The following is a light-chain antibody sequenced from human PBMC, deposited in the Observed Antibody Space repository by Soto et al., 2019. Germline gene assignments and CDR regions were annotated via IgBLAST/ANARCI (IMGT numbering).Light chain of an antibody. Sequence: QSALTQPASVSGSPGQSITISCTGTSSDVGSYNLVSWCQQHPGKAPKLMIYEGTKRPSGVSDRFSGSSSGNTASLTISGLQAEDEADYYCCSYASTSTYVFGTGTKVTVL. J-gene: IGLJ1*01. CDR1: SSDVGSYNL. CDR2: EGT. CDR3: CSYASTSTYV. V-gene: IGLV2-23*01.